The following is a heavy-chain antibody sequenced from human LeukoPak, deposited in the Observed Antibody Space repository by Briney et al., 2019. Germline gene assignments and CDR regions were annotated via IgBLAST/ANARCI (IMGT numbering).Heavy chain of an antibody. CDR1: RYTFNSYG. CDR3: ARDQAVAGNNWFDP. Sequence: GPSENVPYKHSRYTFNSYGISWVRQAPGQGLEWMGWLSAYNGNTNYAQKLQGRGTMTTDTSTSTAYLELRSLRSDDTAVYYCARDQAVAGNNWFDPWGQGTLATVSS. CDR2: LSAYNGNT. V-gene: IGHV1-18*01. D-gene: IGHD6-19*01. J-gene: IGHJ5*02.